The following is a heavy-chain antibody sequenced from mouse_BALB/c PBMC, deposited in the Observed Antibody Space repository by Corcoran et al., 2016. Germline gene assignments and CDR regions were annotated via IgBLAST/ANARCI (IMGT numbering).Heavy chain of an antibody. Sequence: QVQLQQSGPELVKPGASVKISCKASGYTFTSYYIHWVKQRPGQGLEWIGYIYPRDGSTNYNEKFKGKATLTADTSSSTAYMQHSSLTSEDSAVYFCARGGYGFDYWGQGTTLTVSS. CDR1: GYTFTSYY. CDR2: IYPRDGST. V-gene: IGHV1S12*01. J-gene: IGHJ2*01. CDR3: ARGGYGFDY. D-gene: IGHD3-1*01.